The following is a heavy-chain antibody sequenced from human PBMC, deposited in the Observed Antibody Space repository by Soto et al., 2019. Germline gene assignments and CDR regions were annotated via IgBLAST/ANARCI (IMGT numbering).Heavy chain of an antibody. V-gene: IGHV4-59*01. J-gene: IGHJ5*02. CDR1: GGSISSYY. Sequence: SETLSLTCTVSGGSISSYYWSWIRQPPGKGLEWIGYIYYSGSTNYNPSLKSRVTISVDTSKNQFSLKLSSVTAADTAVYYCERDRKHNWFDPWGQGTLVTVSS. CDR2: IYYSGST. CDR3: ERDRKHNWFDP.